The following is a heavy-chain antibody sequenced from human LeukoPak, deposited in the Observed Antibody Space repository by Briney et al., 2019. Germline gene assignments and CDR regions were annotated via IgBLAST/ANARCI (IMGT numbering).Heavy chain of an antibody. CDR1: GFIFRKYW. CDR2: IKEDGSQK. D-gene: IGHD3-16*01. V-gene: IGHV3-7*01. CDR3: ARHEVGGPLNY. Sequence: PGGSLRLSCAASGFIFRKYWMSWVRQAPGKGLEWVANIKEDGSQKNYVDSVKGRFTISRDNAKKLVYLQMNSLRGEDTAVYFCARHEVGGPLNYWGQGTLVIVSS. J-gene: IGHJ4*02.